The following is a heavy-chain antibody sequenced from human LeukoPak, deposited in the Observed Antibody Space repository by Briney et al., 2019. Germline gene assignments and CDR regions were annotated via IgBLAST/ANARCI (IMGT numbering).Heavy chain of an antibody. Sequence: SETLSLTCAVYGGSFSGYYWSWIRQPPGKGLEWIGEINHSGSTNYNPSLKSRVTISVDTSKNQFSLKLSSVTAADTAVYYCARLPTRYNWNYDYWGQGTLVTVSS. J-gene: IGHJ4*02. CDR1: GGSFSGYY. D-gene: IGHD1-7*01. CDR3: ARLPTRYNWNYDY. V-gene: IGHV4-34*01. CDR2: INHSGST.